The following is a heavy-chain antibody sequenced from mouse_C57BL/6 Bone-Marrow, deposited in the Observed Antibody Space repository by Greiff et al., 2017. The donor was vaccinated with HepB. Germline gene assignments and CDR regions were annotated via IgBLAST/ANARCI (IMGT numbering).Heavy chain of an antibody. J-gene: IGHJ3*01. D-gene: IGHD3-2*02. CDR2: ISSGGSYT. Sequence: EVQLVESGGDLVKPGGSLKLSCAASGFTFSSYGMSWVRQTPDKRLEWVATISSGGSYTYYPDSVKGRFTISRDNAKNTLYLQMSSLKSEDTAMYYCARHSSGLTFAYWGQGTLVTVSA. CDR1: GFTFSSYG. V-gene: IGHV5-6*01. CDR3: ARHSSGLTFAY.